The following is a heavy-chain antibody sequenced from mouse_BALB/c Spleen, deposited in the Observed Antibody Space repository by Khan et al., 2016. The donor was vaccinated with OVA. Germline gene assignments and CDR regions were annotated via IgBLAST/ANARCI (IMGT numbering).Heavy chain of an antibody. CDR2: MTPSNGYT. V-gene: IGHV1-4*01. CDR1: GYTFTSYT. Sequence: QVQLQQSGAELARPGASVKMSCKASGYTFTSYTMHWVKQRPGQGLEWIGYMTPSNGYTNYHQKFRDKATLTADKSSSTAYMQLSSLTSEDSAVYYCASVGPYHANYGAWFAYWGQGTLVTVSA. J-gene: IGHJ3*01. D-gene: IGHD2-10*01. CDR3: ASVGPYHANYGAWFAY.